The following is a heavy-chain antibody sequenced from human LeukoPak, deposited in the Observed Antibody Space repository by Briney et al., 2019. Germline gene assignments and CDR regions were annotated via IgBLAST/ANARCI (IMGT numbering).Heavy chain of an antibody. CDR2: ISAYNGNT. CDR3: ARDLYYDILSSPDAFDI. J-gene: IGHJ3*02. D-gene: IGHD3-9*01. Sequence: ASVKVSCKASGYTFTSYGISWVRQAPGQGLEWMGWISAYNGNTNYAQKLQGRVTMTTDTSTSTAYMELRSLRSDDTAVYYCARDLYYDILSSPDAFDIWGQGTMVTVSS. CDR1: GYTFTSYG. V-gene: IGHV1-18*04.